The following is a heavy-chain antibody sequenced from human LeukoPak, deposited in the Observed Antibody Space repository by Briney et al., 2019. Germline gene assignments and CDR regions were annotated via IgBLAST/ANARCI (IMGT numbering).Heavy chain of an antibody. J-gene: IGHJ4*02. CDR1: GFTLSNAW. V-gene: IGHV3-15*01. D-gene: IGHD3-10*01. CDR2: IKSKTDGGTT. Sequence: PGGSLRLSCAASGFTLSNAWMSWVRQAPGKGLEWVGRIKSKTDGGTTDYAAPVKGRFTISRDDSKNTLYLQMNSLKTEDTAVYYCTTAPPQYYYGSGYWGQGTLVTVSS. CDR3: TTAPPQYYYGSGY.